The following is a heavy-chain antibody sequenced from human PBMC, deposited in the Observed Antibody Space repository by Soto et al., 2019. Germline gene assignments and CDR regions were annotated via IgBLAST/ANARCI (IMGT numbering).Heavy chain of an antibody. J-gene: IGHJ5*02. V-gene: IGHV1-8*01. Sequence: QVQLVQSESEVKKPGASVKVSCKASGYTFTSYDINWVRQATGQGLEWMGWMNPNSGNTGYAQKFQGRVTMTRNTSINTAYMEVSSMGSEDTAVYYCARIKGEKCSGGSCYIWFDPWGKGTLVTVSS. D-gene: IGHD2-15*01. CDR2: MNPNSGNT. CDR1: GYTFTSYD. CDR3: ARIKGEKCSGGSCYIWFDP.